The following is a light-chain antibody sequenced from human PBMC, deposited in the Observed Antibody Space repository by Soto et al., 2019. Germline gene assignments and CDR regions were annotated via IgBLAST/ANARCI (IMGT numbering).Light chain of an antibody. CDR2: SDN. CDR1: SPNIGSKT. J-gene: IGLJ2*01. V-gene: IGLV1-44*01. Sequence: QSVLTQPPSASGTPGQRVTISCSGSSPNIGSKTVKWYQQIPGTAPKLLIYSDNQRPSGVPDRFSGSKSGTSASLDISGLQSEDEADYYCSAWDDSLNGVVFGGGTQLTVL. CDR3: SAWDDSLNGVV.